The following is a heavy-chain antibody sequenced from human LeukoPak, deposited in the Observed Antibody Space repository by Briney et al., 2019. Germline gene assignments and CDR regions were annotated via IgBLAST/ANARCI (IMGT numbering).Heavy chain of an antibody. J-gene: IGHJ4*02. V-gene: IGHV3-30-3*02. D-gene: IGHD4-17*01. CDR2: ISYDGSNK. Sequence: PGGSLRLSCAASGFTFSSYAMHWVRQAPGKGLEWVAVISYDGSNKYYADSVKGRFTISRDNSKNTLYLQMNSLRAEDTAVYYCAKTYGDYADCFDYWGQGTLVTVSS. CDR3: AKTYGDYADCFDY. CDR1: GFTFSSYA.